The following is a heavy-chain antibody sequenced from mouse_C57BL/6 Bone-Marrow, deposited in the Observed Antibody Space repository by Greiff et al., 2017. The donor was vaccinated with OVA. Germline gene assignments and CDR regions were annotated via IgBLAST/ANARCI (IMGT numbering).Heavy chain of an antibody. CDR2: IYPRSGNT. CDR3: AEGNYGAFDY. V-gene: IGHV1-81*01. D-gene: IGHD2-1*01. J-gene: IGHJ2*01. CDR1: GYTFTSYG. Sequence: QVQLKESGAELARPGASVKLSCKASGYTFTSYGISWVKQRTGQGLEWIGEIYPRSGNTYYNEKFKGKATLTADKASSTAYMEISSLTSEDSAVYYCAEGNYGAFDYWGQGTTLTVSS.